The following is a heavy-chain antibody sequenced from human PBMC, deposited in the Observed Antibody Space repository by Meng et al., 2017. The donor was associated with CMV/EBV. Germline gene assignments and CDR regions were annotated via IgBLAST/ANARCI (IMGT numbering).Heavy chain of an antibody. D-gene: IGHD2-15*01. J-gene: IGHJ5*02. CDR3: ARVYCSGGSCYGNWFDP. Sequence: QVQLQESGTGLVKPSQTLSLTCTVSGGSISSGDYYWSWIRQPPGKGLEWIGYIYYSGSTYYNPSLKSRVTISVDTSKNQFSLKLSSVTAADTAVYYCARVYCSGGSCYGNWFDPWGQGTLVTVSS. V-gene: IGHV4-30-4*08. CDR2: IYYSGST. CDR1: GGSISSGDYY.